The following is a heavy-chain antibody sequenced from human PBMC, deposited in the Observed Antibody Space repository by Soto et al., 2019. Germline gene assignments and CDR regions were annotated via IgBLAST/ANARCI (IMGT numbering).Heavy chain of an antibody. Sequence: SSTLSLTCSVSGGPISSFYWSWILQPAGKGLEWIGRIYSGGRNNYNPSLKSRVTISVDTSKNQFSLKLSSVTAADTAVYYCARGVKHVFWSGYYSCYFDYWGQGTLVTVSS. J-gene: IGHJ4*02. CDR3: ARGVKHVFWSGYYSCYFDY. CDR1: GGPISSFY. V-gene: IGHV4-4*07. CDR2: IYSGGRN. D-gene: IGHD3-3*01.